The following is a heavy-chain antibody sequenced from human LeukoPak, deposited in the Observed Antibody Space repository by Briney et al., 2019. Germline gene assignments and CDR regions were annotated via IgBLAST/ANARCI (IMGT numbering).Heavy chain of an antibody. V-gene: IGHV3-21*04. CDR1: GFTFSSYS. Sequence: PGGSLRLSCAASGFTFSSYSMNWVRQAPGKGLEWVSSISSSSSYIYYADSVKGRFTISRDNAKNSLYLQMNSLRAEDTAVYYCAKVVAAAGPFDYWGQGTLVTVSS. CDR3: AKVVAAAGPFDY. CDR2: ISSSSSYI. D-gene: IGHD6-13*01. J-gene: IGHJ4*02.